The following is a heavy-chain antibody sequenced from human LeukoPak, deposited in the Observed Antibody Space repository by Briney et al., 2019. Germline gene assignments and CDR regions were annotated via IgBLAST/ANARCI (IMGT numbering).Heavy chain of an antibody. CDR3: ARVRRVSAGWFGELLSYYFDY. CDR2: MNPNSGNT. V-gene: IGHV1-8*01. Sequence: ASVKVSCKASGYTFTSYDINWVRQATGQGLEWMGWMNPNSGNTGYAQKFQGRVTMTRNTSISKAYMELSSLRSEDTAVYYCARVRRVSAGWFGELLSYYFDYWGQGTLVTVSS. D-gene: IGHD3-10*01. J-gene: IGHJ4*02. CDR1: GYTFTSYD.